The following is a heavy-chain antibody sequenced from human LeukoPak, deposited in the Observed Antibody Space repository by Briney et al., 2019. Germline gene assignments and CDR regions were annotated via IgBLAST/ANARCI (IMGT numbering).Heavy chain of an antibody. J-gene: IGHJ4*02. D-gene: IGHD6-19*01. CDR3: ARGVAGFDY. V-gene: IGHV6-1*01. CDR2: TYYRSKWYN. Sequence: SQTLSLTCALSGDSSSSNSAAWDWLRQSPSRGLEWLGRTYYRSKWYNDYAVSVKGRITINPDTSKNQFSLQLNSVTPEDTAVYYCARGVAGFDYWGQGTLVTVSS. CDR1: GDSSSSNSAA.